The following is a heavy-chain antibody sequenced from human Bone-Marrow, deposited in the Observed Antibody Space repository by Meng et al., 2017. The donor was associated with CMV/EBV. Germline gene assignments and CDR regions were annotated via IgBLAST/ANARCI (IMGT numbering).Heavy chain of an antibody. CDR1: GFTFSSYW. D-gene: IGHD3-22*01. CDR3: AKDSGYYYDSSGYMN. V-gene: IGHV3-7*03. CDR2: IKQYGSEK. J-gene: IGHJ4*02. Sequence: GGSLRPSWAAAGFTFSSYWMSWVRQAPGKGLEWVANIKQYGSEKYYVDSVKGRFTISRDNAKNSLYLQMNSLRAEDTAFYYCAKDSGYYYDSSGYMNWGQGTLVTVSS.